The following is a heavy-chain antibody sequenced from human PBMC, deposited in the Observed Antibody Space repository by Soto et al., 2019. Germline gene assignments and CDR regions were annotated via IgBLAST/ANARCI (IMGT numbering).Heavy chain of an antibody. V-gene: IGHV3-30*18. Sequence: QVHLVESGGGVVQPGQSLRLSCAASGFTFSTYAMHWLRQAPGQGLEWVTIISCDSINKLYADSVKGRFTISRDNSKNTLYLQINSLRPEDTAVYYCAKTDPGARSSGVCYADYWGQGTLVTVSS. CDR2: ISCDSINK. CDR1: GFTFSTYA. D-gene: IGHD2-8*01. J-gene: IGHJ4*02. CDR3: AKTDPGARSSGVCYADY.